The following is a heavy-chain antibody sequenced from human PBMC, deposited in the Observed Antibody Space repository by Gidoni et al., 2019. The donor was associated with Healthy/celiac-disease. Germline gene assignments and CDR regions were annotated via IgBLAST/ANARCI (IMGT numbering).Heavy chain of an antibody. J-gene: IGHJ6*03. Sequence: EVQLVESGGGLVQPGGSLKLSCAASGFTFSGSAMPWVRQASGKGLEWVGRIRSKANSYATAYAASVKGRFTISRDDSKNTAYLQMNSLKTEDTAVYYCTRRAAAAGFYMDVWGKGTTVTVSS. CDR3: TRRAAAAGFYMDV. CDR2: IRSKANSYAT. CDR1: GFTFSGSA. V-gene: IGHV3-73*01. D-gene: IGHD6-13*01.